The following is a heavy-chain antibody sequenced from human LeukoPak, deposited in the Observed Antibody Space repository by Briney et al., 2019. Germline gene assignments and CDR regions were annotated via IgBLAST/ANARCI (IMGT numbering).Heavy chain of an antibody. CDR1: GYTFXXXX. J-gene: IGHJ4*02. CDR2: TNXXGXST. CDR3: ARDSADYGDYDY. Sequence: AASVKVXXXXSGYTFXXXXXXXXXXAPGQGXXXXGITNXXGXSTSYEXKFXXRXXXTXDTSTSTVYMELSSLRSEDTAVYYCARDSADYGDYDYWGQGTLVTVSS. V-gene: IGHV1-46*01. D-gene: IGHD4-17*01.